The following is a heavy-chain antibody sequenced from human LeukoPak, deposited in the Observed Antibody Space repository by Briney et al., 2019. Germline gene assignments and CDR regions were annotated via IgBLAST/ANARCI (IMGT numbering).Heavy chain of an antibody. V-gene: IGHV3-11*05. CDR3: ARDPPRAYYYDSSGYSADAFDI. CDR2: ISSSSSYT. Sequence: TGGSLRLSCAASGFTFSDYYMSWIPQAPGKGLKWVSYISSSSSYTNYEDSVKGRFTISRDNAKNSLYLQMNSLRAEDTAVYYCARDPPRAYYYDSSGYSADAFDIWGQGTMVTVSS. J-gene: IGHJ3*02. D-gene: IGHD3-22*01. CDR1: GFTFSDYY.